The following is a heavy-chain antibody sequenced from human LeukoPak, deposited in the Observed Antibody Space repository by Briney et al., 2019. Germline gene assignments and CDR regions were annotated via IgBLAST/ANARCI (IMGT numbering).Heavy chain of an antibody. V-gene: IGHV4-59*08. D-gene: IGHD6-13*01. J-gene: IGHJ4*02. Sequence: SETLSLTCTVSGGSISSYYWSWIRQPPGKGLEWIGYIYYSGSTNYNPSLKSRVTISVDTSKNQFSLKLSSVTAADTAVYYCARHKEASSSWSNFDYWGQGTLVTVSS. CDR1: GGSISSYY. CDR2: IYYSGST. CDR3: ARHKEASSSWSNFDY.